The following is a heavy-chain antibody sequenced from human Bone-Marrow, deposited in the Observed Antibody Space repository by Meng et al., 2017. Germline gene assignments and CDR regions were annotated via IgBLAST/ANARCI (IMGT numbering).Heavy chain of an antibody. CDR3: ASGLSGSYQNWFDP. V-gene: IGHV1-69*05. CDR1: RRHIRGYA. J-gene: IGHJ5*02. Sequence: KPWGSVMVSCKAYRRHIRGYAISWVSKAPGKGHEKNGGGIPKLCTENLAQQFQGRVTITTNESTSTAYMELSSLRSEDTAVYYCASGLSGSYQNWFDPWGQGTLVTVSS. CDR2: GIPKLCTE. D-gene: IGHD1-26*01.